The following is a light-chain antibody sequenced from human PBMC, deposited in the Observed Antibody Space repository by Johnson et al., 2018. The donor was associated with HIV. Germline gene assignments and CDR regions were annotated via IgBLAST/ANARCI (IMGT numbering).Light chain of an antibody. CDR3: GTWDSSLSAGVYV. CDR1: SSNIGNNY. V-gene: IGLV1-51*01. J-gene: IGLJ1*01. CDR2: DNN. Sequence: QSVLTKPPSVSAAPGQKVTISCSGSSSNIGNNYVSWYQQLPGTAPKLLIYDNNKRPSGIPDRFSGSKSGTSATLGITGLQTGDEADYYCGTWDSSLSAGVYVFGTGTKVTVL.